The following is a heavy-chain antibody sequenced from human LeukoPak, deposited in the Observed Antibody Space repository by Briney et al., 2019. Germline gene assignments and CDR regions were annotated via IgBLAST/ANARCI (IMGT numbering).Heavy chain of an antibody. CDR1: GFTFSSYA. V-gene: IGHV3-23*01. D-gene: IGHD5-24*01. CDR2: ISGSGGST. CDR3: AKWTPFWMATTSLDY. J-gene: IGHJ4*02. Sequence: GGSLRLSCAASGFTFSSYAMGWVRQAPGKGLEWVSAISGSGGSTYYADSVKGRFTISRDNSKNTLYLQMNSLRAEDTAVYYCAKWTPFWMATTSLDYWGQGTLVTVSS.